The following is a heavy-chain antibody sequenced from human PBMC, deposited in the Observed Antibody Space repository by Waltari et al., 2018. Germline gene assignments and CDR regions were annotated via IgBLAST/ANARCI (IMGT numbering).Heavy chain of an antibody. CDR1: GFTFSTYA. V-gene: IGHV3-23*01. D-gene: IGHD3-10*01. CDR2: ISGDGDTT. J-gene: IGHJ4*02. Sequence: EVQLLESGGALVQPGGSLRLSCAASGFTFSTYAMTWVRQAPGKGLEWVSGISGDGDTTNYADSVKGRFTISRDNSKNSVFLQMNSLRAEDTALYYCARRPGVIDYWGQGTLVTVSS. CDR3: ARRPGVIDY.